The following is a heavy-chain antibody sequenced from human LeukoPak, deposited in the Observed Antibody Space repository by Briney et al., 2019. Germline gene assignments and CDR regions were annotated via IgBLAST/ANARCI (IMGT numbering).Heavy chain of an antibody. J-gene: IGHJ3*02. CDR1: GFTFSSYW. CDR3: ARSVQITIFGVDEDAFDI. Sequence: AGVSLRLSCAASGFTFSSYWMHWVRQVPGKGLVWGSHINIDGSSTTYADSVKGRFTISRDNAKNTLYLQMNSLRAEDTAVYYCARSVQITIFGVDEDAFDIWGQGTMVTVSS. D-gene: IGHD3-3*01. CDR2: INIDGSST. V-gene: IGHV3-74*01.